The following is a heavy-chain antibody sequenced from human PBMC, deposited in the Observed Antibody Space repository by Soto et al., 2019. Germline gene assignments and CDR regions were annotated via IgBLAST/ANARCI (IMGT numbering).Heavy chain of an antibody. CDR1: GGSISSSSYY. Sequence: QLQLQESGPGLVKPSETLSLTCTVSGGSISSSSYYWGWIRQPPGKGLEWIGSIYYSGSTYYNPSLKSRVTISVDTSKNQFSLKLSSVTAADTAVYYCARHPYYYGSGSSLSYFDYWGQGTLVTVSS. V-gene: IGHV4-39*01. CDR2: IYYSGST. D-gene: IGHD3-10*01. J-gene: IGHJ4*02. CDR3: ARHPYYYGSGSSLSYFDY.